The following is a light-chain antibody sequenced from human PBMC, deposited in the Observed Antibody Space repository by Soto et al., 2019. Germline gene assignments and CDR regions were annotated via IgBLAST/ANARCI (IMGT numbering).Light chain of an antibody. Sequence: DVVMTQSPLSLPVTLGQSASVSCRSSESVLYRDGNSYLSWFQQRPGRSPRRLIYKVSNRDSGVPDRFSGSGSDTDFTLKISRVEAEDVGVYYCMQGTYWPYTFGQGTQLEIK. V-gene: IGKV2-30*01. CDR1: ESVLYRDGNSY. CDR3: MQGTYWPYT. J-gene: IGKJ2*01. CDR2: KVS.